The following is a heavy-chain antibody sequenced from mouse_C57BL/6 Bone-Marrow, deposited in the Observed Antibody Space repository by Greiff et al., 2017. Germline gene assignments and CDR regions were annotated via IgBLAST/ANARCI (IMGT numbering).Heavy chain of an antibody. CDR3: TRYGRSAWFAY. CDR1: GFTFSDAW. J-gene: IGHJ3*01. CDR2: IRNKANNHAT. V-gene: IGHV6-6*01. D-gene: IGHD1-1*01. Sequence: EVQLVESGGGLVQPGGSMKLSCAASGFTFSDAWMDWVRQSPEKGLEWVAEIRNKANNHATYYAESVKGRFTISRDDSKSSVYLQMNSLRAEDTGIYYCTRYGRSAWFAYWGQGTLVTVSA.